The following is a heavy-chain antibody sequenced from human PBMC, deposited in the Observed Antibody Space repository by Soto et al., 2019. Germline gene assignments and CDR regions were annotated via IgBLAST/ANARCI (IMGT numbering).Heavy chain of an antibody. CDR1: GFTFTRYS. V-gene: IGHV3-21*06. CDR2: ISSTTNYI. CDR3: ARESEDLTSNFDY. Sequence: GGSLRLSCAASGFTFTRYSMNWVRQAPGKGLEWVSSISSTTNYIHYGDSMKGRFTISRDNAKNSLYLEMNSLRAEDTAVYYCARESEDLTSNFDYWGQGTMCTVSS. J-gene: IGHJ4*02.